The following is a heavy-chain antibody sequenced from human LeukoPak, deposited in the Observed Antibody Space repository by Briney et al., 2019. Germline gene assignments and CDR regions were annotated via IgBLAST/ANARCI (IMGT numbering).Heavy chain of an antibody. D-gene: IGHD3-22*01. J-gene: IGHJ4*02. CDR1: GFTFSSYE. CDR2: ISSSGSAI. CDR3: AKGGYFYDSSDAY. Sequence: GGSLRLSCAASGFTFSSYEMNWVRQAPGKGLEWLSYISSSGSAIYYADSVKGRFTISRDNAKNSLYLQMNRLRAEDTAVYYSAKGGYFYDSSDAYWGQGTLVTVSS. V-gene: IGHV3-48*03.